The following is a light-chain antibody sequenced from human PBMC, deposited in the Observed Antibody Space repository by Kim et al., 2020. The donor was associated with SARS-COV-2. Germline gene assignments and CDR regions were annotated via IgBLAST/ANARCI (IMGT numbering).Light chain of an antibody. J-gene: IGKJ4*01. CDR3: QQYGSSPDT. Sequence: EIVLTQSPGTLSLSPGERATLSCRASQSVSSSYLAWYQQKPCQAPRLLIYGASSRATGIPDRFSGSGSGTDFTLTISRLEPEDFAVYYCQQYGSSPDTFGGGTKVDIK. CDR2: GAS. CDR1: QSVSSSY. V-gene: IGKV3-20*01.